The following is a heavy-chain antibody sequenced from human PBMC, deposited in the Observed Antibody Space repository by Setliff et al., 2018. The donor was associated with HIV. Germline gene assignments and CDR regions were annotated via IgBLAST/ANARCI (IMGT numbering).Heavy chain of an antibody. V-gene: IGHV5-51*01. CDR1: GYSFTNYW. CDR2: IYPDDSET. Sequence: GESLKISCKASGYSFTNYWIGWVRQMPGKGLEWMGIIYPDDSETRYSPAFQGQVTISAHKSISTAYLQWSSLKASDTAMYYCATSDYGGDSGHFQHWGQGTLVTVSS. J-gene: IGHJ1*01. D-gene: IGHD2-21*02. CDR3: ATSDYGGDSGHFQH.